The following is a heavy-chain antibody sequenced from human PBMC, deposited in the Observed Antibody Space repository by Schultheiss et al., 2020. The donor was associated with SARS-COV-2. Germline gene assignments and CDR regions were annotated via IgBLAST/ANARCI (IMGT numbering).Heavy chain of an antibody. Sequence: GGSLRLSCAASGFTLSDHYIDWLRQAPGKGLEYVSAISSNGGRTYYADSVKGRFTISRDNSKSTLYLQMGSLRTEDMAVYYCARSPLYYYYYYMDVWGKGTTVTVSS. V-gene: IGHV3-64*02. CDR1: GFTLSDHY. J-gene: IGHJ6*03. CDR2: ISSNGGRT. CDR3: ARSPLYYYYYYMDV.